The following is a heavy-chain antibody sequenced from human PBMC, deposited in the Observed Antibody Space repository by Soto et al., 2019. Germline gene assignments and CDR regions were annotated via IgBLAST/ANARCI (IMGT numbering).Heavy chain of an antibody. J-gene: IGHJ4*02. D-gene: IGHD3-22*01. Sequence: EVQLVESGGGLVQPGGSLRLSCVASGFTFSNYSMSWVRQAPGKGLEWVSYISRSTNTIYYGDSVKGRFTISSDNAKSSLYLQMYRLRDEDTAVYFCARDAYHYDGSGSHNFFAYWGQGTPVTVSS. CDR1: GFTFSNYS. CDR3: ARDAYHYDGSGSHNFFAY. V-gene: IGHV3-48*02. CDR2: ISRSTNTI.